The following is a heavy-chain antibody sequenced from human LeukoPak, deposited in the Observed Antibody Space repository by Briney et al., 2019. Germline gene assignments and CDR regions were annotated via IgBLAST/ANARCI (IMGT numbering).Heavy chain of an antibody. Sequence: GESLKISCKGSGYSFISYWIGWVRQMPGKGLEWMGIIYPGDSDTRYSPSFQGQVTISADKSISTAYLQWSSLNTSDTAMYYCARYTDHYYFDYWGQGTLVTVSS. CDR3: ARYTDHYYFDY. D-gene: IGHD1-1*01. V-gene: IGHV5-51*01. CDR2: IYPGDSDT. J-gene: IGHJ4*02. CDR1: GYSFISYW.